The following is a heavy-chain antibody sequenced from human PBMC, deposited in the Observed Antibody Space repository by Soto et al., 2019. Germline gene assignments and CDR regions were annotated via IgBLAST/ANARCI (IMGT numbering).Heavy chain of an antibody. CDR1: GFTFDDYA. Sequence: LRLSCAASGFTFDDYAMHWVRQAPGKGLEWVSGISWNSGSIGYADSVKGRFTISRDNAKNSLYLQMNSLRAEDTALYYCAKDLYSYDDNYYYYGMDVWGQGTTVTVSS. J-gene: IGHJ6*02. CDR2: ISWNSGSI. V-gene: IGHV3-9*01. CDR3: AKDLYSYDDNYYYYGMDV. D-gene: IGHD5-18*01.